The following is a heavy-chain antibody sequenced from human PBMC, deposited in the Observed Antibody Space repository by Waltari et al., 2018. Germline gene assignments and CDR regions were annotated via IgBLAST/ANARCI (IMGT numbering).Heavy chain of an antibody. V-gene: IGHV3-33*01. D-gene: IGHD1-26*01. J-gene: IGHJ2*01. CDR3: ARDSDSSGLHWYFDL. CDR2: IWPDGSDD. Sequence: QAQLVESGGGVVQPGRSLRLSCAASGFTFRNYGLLWVRQAPGKGLEWVALIWPDGSDDDYIDSVRGRFTISRDNAKNTLYLQMTSLRAEDTAVYYCARDSDSSGLHWYFDLWGRGTLVTVS. CDR1: GFTFRNYG.